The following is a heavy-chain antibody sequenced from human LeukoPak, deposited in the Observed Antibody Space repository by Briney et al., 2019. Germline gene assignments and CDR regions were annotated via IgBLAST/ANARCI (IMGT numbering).Heavy chain of an antibody. CDR1: GYTFTGYY. V-gene: IGHV1-2*02. D-gene: IGHD3-10*02. Sequence: ASVKVSCKASGYTFTGYYMHWVRQAPGQGLEWMGWINPNSGGTNYAQKFQGRVTMTRDTSISTAYMELSRLRSDDTAVYYCARTKFGEFLFDYWGQGTLVTVSS. CDR3: ARTKFGEFLFDY. CDR2: INPNSGGT. J-gene: IGHJ4*02.